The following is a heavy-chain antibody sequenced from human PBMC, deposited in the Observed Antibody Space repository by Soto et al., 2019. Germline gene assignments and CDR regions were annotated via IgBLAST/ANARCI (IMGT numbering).Heavy chain of an antibody. Sequence: PGGSLRLSCAASGFTFSNAWMNWVRQAPGKGLEWVGRIKSKTDGGTTDYAAPVKGRFTISRDDSKNTLYLQMNSLKTEDTAVYYCTTEIGWESLDLEGANGMDVWGQGTTVTVSS. CDR2: IKSKTDGGTT. J-gene: IGHJ6*02. CDR3: TTEIGWESLDLEGANGMDV. D-gene: IGHD1-26*01. CDR1: GFTFSNAW. V-gene: IGHV3-15*07.